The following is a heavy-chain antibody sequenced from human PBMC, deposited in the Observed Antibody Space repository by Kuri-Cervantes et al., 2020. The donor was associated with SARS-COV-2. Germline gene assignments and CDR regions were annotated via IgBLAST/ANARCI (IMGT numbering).Heavy chain of an antibody. CDR2: ISYDGSNK. CDR1: RFNFRWYK. D-gene: IGHD3-22*01. V-gene: IGHV3-30-3*01. CDR3: ARGHYYDSSATGY. J-gene: IGHJ4*02. Sequence: GESLKISCAASRFNFRWYKMRWARQAPGKGLEWVAVISYDGSNKYYVDSVKGRFTISRDNAKNPLYLQMNNLRAEDTAVYYCARGHYYDSSATGYWGQGTLVTVSS.